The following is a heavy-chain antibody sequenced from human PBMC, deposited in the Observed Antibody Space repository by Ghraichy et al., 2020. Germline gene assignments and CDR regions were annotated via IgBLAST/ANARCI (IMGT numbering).Heavy chain of an antibody. Sequence: GGSLRLSCAASGFTFSSYWMHWVRQAPGKGLVWVSRINSDGSSTSYADSVKGRFTISRDNAKNTLYLQMNSLRAEDTAVYYCARGGTYSCGDYWGQGTLVTVSS. CDR3: ARGGTYSCGDY. CDR1: GFTFSSYW. CDR2: INSDGSST. V-gene: IGHV3-74*01. D-gene: IGHD6-19*01. J-gene: IGHJ4*02.